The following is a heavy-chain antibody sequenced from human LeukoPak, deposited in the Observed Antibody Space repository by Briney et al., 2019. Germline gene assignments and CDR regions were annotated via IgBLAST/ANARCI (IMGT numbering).Heavy chain of an antibody. CDR3: ARAGQGLYCSSTSCYHYYYGMDV. CDR1: GFTFSDYY. Sequence: GGSLRLSCAASGFTFSDYYMSWIRQAPGKGLEWVSYISSSGSTIYYADSVKGRFTISRDNAKNSLYLQMNSLRDEDTAVYYCARAGQGLYCSSTSCYHYYYGMDVWGQGTTVTVSS. D-gene: IGHD2-2*01. J-gene: IGHJ6*02. V-gene: IGHV3-11*04. CDR2: ISSSGSTI.